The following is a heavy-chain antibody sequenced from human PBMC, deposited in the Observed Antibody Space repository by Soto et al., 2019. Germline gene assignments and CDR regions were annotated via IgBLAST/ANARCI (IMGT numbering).Heavy chain of an antibody. CDR2: IYYSGST. D-gene: IGHD1-26*01. V-gene: IGHV4-39*01. CDR3: ARPSGSYLYYFDY. CDR1: GGSISSSSYY. Sequence: ETLSLTCTVSGGSISSSSYYWGWIRQPLGKGLEWIGSIYYSGSTYYNPSLKSRVTISVDTSKNQFSLKLSSVTAADTAVYYCARPSGSYLYYFDYWGQGTLVTVSS. J-gene: IGHJ4*02.